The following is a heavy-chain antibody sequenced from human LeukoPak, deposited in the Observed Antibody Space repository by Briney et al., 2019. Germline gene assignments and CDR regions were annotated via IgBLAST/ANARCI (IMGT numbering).Heavy chain of an antibody. CDR2: IYHSGST. CDR3: EREALVCDDCSSTRDY. CDR1: GGSISSGGYY. J-gene: IGHJ4*02. Sequence: SQTLSLTCTVSGGSISSGGYYWSWIRQPPGKGLEWIGYIYHSGSTYYNPSLKSRVTISVDRSKNQFSLKLSPVTAADTAVYYCEREALVCDDCSSTRDYWGQGTLVTVSS. D-gene: IGHD2-2*01. V-gene: IGHV4-30-2*01.